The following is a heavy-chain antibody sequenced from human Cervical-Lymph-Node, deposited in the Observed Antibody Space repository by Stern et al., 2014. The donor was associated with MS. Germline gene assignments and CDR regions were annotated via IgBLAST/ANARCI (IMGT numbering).Heavy chain of an antibody. CDR3: ARTGLYDYVDYGGY. J-gene: IGHJ4*02. CDR2: ISGYNGNT. D-gene: IGHD4-17*01. CDR1: GYTFMNYA. V-gene: IGHV1-18*01. Sequence: QDQLVQSGAEVKKPGASVKVSCKASGYTFMNYAISWVRQAPGQGLEWMGWISGYNGNTKFAQNFQARVTMTTDTSTNTAHMELRSLRSDDTAVYYCARTGLYDYVDYGGYWGQGTLVTVSS.